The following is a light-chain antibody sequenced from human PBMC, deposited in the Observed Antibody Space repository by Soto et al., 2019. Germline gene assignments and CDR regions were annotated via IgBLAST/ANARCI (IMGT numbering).Light chain of an antibody. CDR1: TSDVGGYNF. CDR3: SSFTGSNYV. V-gene: IGLV2-14*03. CDR2: DVS. Sequence: QSALTQPASVSGSPGQSITISCTGTTSDVGGYNFVPWYQQYPGKAPKLMICDVSNRPSGVSNRFSGSKSGNTASLTISGLQAEDEADYYCSSFTGSNYVFGTGTKVTVL. J-gene: IGLJ1*01.